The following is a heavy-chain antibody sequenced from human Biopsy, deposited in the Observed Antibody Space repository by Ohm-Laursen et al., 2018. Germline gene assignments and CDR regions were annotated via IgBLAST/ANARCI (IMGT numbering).Heavy chain of an antibody. CDR3: VREPKTGTAEAWYFDL. CDR1: GASVKTSGYF. D-gene: IGHD3-9*01. Sequence: TLSLPCSVSGASVKTSGYFWAWIRQPPGKGLEWIGYISYNERTHYNPSLTSRLAISFDTSNNRISLQLRSVSVADTAVYYCVREPKTGTAEAWYFDLWGRGSPVTVPS. CDR2: ISYNERT. J-gene: IGHJ2*01. V-gene: IGHV4-31*03.